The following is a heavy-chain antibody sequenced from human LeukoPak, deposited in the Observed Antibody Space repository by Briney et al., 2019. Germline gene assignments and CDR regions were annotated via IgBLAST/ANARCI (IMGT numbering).Heavy chain of an antibody. V-gene: IGHV4-38-2*02. CDR2: IYHSGST. D-gene: IGHD5-18*01. Sequence: PSETLSLTCTVSGYSISSGYYWGWIRQPPGKGLEWIGGIYHSGSTYYNPSLKSRVTISVDTSKNQFSLKLSSVTAADTAVYYCARVRTSGYSYGLHAFDIWGQGTMVTVSS. CDR3: ARVRTSGYSYGLHAFDI. J-gene: IGHJ3*02. CDR1: GYSISSGYY.